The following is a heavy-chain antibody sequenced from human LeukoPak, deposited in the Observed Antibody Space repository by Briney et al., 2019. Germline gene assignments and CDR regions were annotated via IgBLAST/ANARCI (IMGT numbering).Heavy chain of an antibody. CDR3: ARRTGDGAFDI. J-gene: IGHJ3*02. V-gene: IGHV1-2*02. CDR1: AYSFTGYY. CDR2: INPNSGAT. Sequence: ASLKVSCKASAYSFTGYYIHWVRQAPGQGLEWMGWINPNSGATNYAQIFQGRVTMTRDTSISTAYMELSGLTSDDTAVYYCARRTGDGAFDIWGEGTMVTVSS. D-gene: IGHD7-27*01.